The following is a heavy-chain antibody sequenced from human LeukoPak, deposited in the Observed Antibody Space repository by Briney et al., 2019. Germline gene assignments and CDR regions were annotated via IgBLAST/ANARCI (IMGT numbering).Heavy chain of an antibody. V-gene: IGHV3-9*01. J-gene: IGHJ4*02. CDR1: GFTFDDDA. Sequence: GGSLRLSCAASGFTFDDDAMHWVRQAPGKGLEWVSGISWNSNNIDYADSVKGRFTISRDNAKNSLYLQMNSLRADDTALYYCAKVAGDRNYFDYWGQGTLVTVSS. CDR3: AKVAGDRNYFDY. CDR2: ISWNSNNI. D-gene: IGHD4-17*01.